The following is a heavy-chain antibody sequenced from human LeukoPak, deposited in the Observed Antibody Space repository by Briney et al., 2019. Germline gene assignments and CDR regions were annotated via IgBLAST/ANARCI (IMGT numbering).Heavy chain of an antibody. J-gene: IGHJ4*02. CDR3: ARDTSGADY. CDR1: GFTFSTYW. V-gene: IGHV3-7*03. Sequence: SGGSLRLSCAASGFTFSTYWMSWVRQAPGKGLEWVANIQQDGNEKYYVDSVKGRFSISRDNAKNSLYLQMNSLRVEDTAVYYCARDTSGADYWGQGTLVTVSS. D-gene: IGHD1-1*01. CDR2: IQQDGNEK.